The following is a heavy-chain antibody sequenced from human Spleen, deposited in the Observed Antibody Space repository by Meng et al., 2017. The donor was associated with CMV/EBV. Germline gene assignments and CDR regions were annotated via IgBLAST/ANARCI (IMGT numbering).Heavy chain of an antibody. CDR3: ARQLSCSSTSCYKGGYYFDY. CDR2: IYPGDSDT. J-gene: IGHJ4*02. Sequence: GGSLRLSCKGSGYSFTSYWIGWVRQMPGKGLEWMGIIYPGDSDTRYSPSFQGQVTISADKSISTAYLQWSSLKASDTAMYYCARQLSCSSTSCYKGGYYFDYWGQGTLVTVSS. D-gene: IGHD2-2*02. V-gene: IGHV5-51*01. CDR1: GYSFTSYW.